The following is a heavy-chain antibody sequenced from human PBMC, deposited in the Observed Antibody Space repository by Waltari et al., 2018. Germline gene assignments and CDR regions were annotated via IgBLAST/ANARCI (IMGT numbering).Heavy chain of an antibody. CDR3: SREALVGTNTIVDY. Sequence: QVHLEQSGSELKRPGASVRISCLTSGYTFTDYAINWVRQAPGQGLQWLGWVNTQTGNPTYAQVLSRRFVFSVDTSVATAYLQIDSLTTSDSAVYFCSREALVGTNTIVDYWGRGTLVTV. CDR2: VNTQTGNP. D-gene: IGHD1-26*01. CDR1: GYTFTDYA. V-gene: IGHV7-4-1*01. J-gene: IGHJ4*02.